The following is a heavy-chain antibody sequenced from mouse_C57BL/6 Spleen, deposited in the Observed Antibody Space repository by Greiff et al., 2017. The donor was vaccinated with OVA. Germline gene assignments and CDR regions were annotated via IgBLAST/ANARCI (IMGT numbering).Heavy chain of an antibody. CDR1: GYTFTDYN. CDR2: INPNNGGT. J-gene: IGHJ4*01. Sequence: EVKLMESGPELVKPGASVKIPCKASGYTFTDYNMDWVKQSHGKSLEWIGDINPNNGGTIYNQKFKGKATLTVDKSSSTAYMELRSLTSEDTAVYYCARNWDGYAMDYWGQGTSVTVSS. CDR3: ARNWDGYAMDY. D-gene: IGHD4-1*01. V-gene: IGHV1-18*01.